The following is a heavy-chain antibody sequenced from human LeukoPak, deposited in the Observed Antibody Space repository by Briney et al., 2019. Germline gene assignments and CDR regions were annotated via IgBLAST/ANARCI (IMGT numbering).Heavy chain of an antibody. D-gene: IGHD1-26*01. V-gene: IGHV4-39*01. CDR2: IYYSGAT. Sequence: SDTLSLTCTVSGGSISSSTYYWGWIRQPPGKGLEWIGSIYYSGATYYNPSLKSRVTISIDTSKNQFSLRLSSVTAADTAVYYCASPRSGSYYYFDYWGQGTLVTVSS. CDR3: ASPRSGSYYYFDY. CDR1: GGSISSSTYY. J-gene: IGHJ4*02.